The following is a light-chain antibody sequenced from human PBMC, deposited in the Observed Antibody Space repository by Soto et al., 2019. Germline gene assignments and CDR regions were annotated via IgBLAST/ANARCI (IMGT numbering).Light chain of an antibody. Sequence: QSVLTQPPSVSGAPGQRVTISCTGCSSNIGAGRDVHWYRQLPGAAPKFLISDSNHRPSGVPDRFSVSKSGASASLAITGLRAEDEGDYFCQSYGTSLSGLYVFGTGTKLTVL. J-gene: IGLJ1*01. V-gene: IGLV1-40*01. CDR2: DSN. CDR3: QSYGTSLSGLYV. CDR1: SSNIGAGRD.